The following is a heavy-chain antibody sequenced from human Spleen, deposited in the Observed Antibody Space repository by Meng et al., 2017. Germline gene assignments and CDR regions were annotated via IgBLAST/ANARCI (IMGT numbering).Heavy chain of an antibody. CDR3: ARYGSSNDAFDI. CDR1: GYTFTGYS. CDR2: INPNSGGT. V-gene: IGHV1-2*02. D-gene: IGHD6-13*01. J-gene: IGHJ3*02. Sequence: ASVKVSCKASGYTFTGYSMHWVRQAPGQGLEWMGWINPNSGGTNYAQKFQGRVSMTRDTSISTAYMELSRLRSDDTAVYYCARYGSSNDAFDIWGQGTMVTVSS.